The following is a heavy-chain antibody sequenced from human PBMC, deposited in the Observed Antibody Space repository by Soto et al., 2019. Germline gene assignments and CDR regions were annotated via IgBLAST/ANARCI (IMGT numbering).Heavy chain of an antibody. Sequence: SLRLSCAGSGFTFGDSYMSWIRQAPGKGLEWLSYISPGSRYPAYADSVKGRFTIPRDNAKRSLYLQMMSLTAEDTAIYYCVRGGGGGLFDPWGQGTMVTVSS. J-gene: IGHJ5*02. D-gene: IGHD2-15*01. CDR1: GFTFGDSY. CDR2: ISPGSRYP. V-gene: IGHV3-11*06. CDR3: VRGGGGGLFDP.